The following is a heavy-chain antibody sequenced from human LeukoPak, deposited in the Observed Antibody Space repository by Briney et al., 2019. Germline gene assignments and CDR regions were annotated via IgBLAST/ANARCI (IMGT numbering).Heavy chain of an antibody. CDR2: IYHSGSN. D-gene: IGHD5-18*01. V-gene: IGHV4-38-2*01. CDR3: ARLVDTAMVRDY. Sequence: PSDTLSLMCAVSGYSISSGYYWGWIRQPPGKGLEWNGSIYHSGSNHYNPSLKSRVTISVDTSKNQFSLKLSSVTAADTAVYYCARLVDTAMVRDYWGQGTLVTVSS. CDR1: GYSISSGYY. J-gene: IGHJ4*02.